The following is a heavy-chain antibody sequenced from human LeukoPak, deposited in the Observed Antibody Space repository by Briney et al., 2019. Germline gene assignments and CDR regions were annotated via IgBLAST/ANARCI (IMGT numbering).Heavy chain of an antibody. CDR3: ARTGFWVRGVISYCDY. CDR2: IYYTGIT. V-gene: IGHV4-39*02. Sequence: SETLSLTCTVSGGSISSSNYYWVWFRQPPGKSLEWIGSIYYTGITYQNPSLKSRVTISVDTSNNHFSQRLTSATAADTAVYYCARTGFWVRGVISYCDYWGQGTLVTV. D-gene: IGHD3-10*01. J-gene: IGHJ4*02. CDR1: GGSISSSNYY.